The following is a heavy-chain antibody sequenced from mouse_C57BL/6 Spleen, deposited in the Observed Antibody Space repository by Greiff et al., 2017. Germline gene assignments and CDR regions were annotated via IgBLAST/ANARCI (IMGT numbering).Heavy chain of an antibody. V-gene: IGHV1-69*01. J-gene: IGHJ2*01. D-gene: IGHD2-2*01. CDR1: GYTFTSYW. Sequence: QVQLQQPGAELVMPGASVKLSCKASGYTFTSYWMHWVKQRPGQGLEWIGEIDPSDSYTNYNQKFKGKSTLTVDKSSSTAYMQLSSLTSEDSAVYYCARWGYDRVLDYWSQGTTLTVSS. CDR3: ARWGYDRVLDY. CDR2: IDPSDSYT.